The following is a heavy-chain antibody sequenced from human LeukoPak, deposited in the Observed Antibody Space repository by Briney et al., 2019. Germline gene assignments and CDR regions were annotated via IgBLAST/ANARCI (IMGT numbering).Heavy chain of an antibody. CDR3: ARATGDGRHAFDI. CDR2: ISSSGSTI. J-gene: IGHJ3*02. D-gene: IGHD7-27*01. V-gene: IGHV3-48*04. CDR1: GFTFSSYS. Sequence: GGSLRLSCAASGFTFSSYSMNWVRQAPGKGLEWVSYISSSGSTIYYADSVKGRFTISRDNANYSLYLQMNSLRAEDTAVYYCARATGDGRHAFDIWGQGTIVTVSS.